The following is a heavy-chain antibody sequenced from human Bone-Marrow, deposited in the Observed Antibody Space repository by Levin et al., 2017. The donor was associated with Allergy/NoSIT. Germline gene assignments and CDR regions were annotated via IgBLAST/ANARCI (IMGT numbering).Heavy chain of an antibody. CDR1: GFIFNTYW. D-gene: IGHD2-15*01. CDR3: ARFRESSGDSCYPFDY. J-gene: IGHJ4*02. CDR2: INGDGNIV. V-gene: IGHV3-74*01. Sequence: GGSLRLSCAASGFIFNTYWMHWVRQAPGKGLMWFSRINGDGNIVAYADSVKGRFTISRDNAKNTLYLQMSSLRVDDTAVYYCARFRESSGDSCYPFDYWGQGTMVTVSS.